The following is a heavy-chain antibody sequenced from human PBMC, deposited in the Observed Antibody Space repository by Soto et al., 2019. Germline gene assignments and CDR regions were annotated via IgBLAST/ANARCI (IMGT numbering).Heavy chain of an antibody. CDR3: AREGLAAAGTDYYYYGMDV. V-gene: IGHV1-69*01. J-gene: IGHJ6*02. Sequence: QVQLVQSGAEVKKPGSSVKVSCKASGGTFSSYAISWVRQAPGQGLEWMGGIIPIFGTANYAQKFRGRVTITADESTSTAYMELSSLRSEDTAVYYCAREGLAAAGTDYYYYGMDVWGQGTTVTVSS. CDR1: GGTFSSYA. CDR2: IIPIFGTA. D-gene: IGHD6-13*01.